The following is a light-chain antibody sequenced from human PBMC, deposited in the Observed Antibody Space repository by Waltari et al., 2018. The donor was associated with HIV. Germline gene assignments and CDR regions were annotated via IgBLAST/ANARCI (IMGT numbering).Light chain of an antibody. Sequence: QSALTQPASVSGSPGQSITISCTGTNSDVGNYNLVSWDQQHPGKAPKLMIYEVNKRPSGISDRFSGSKSDNTASLTISGLQAEDEADYYCCSYASSTTYVFGTGTKITVL. V-gene: IGLV2-23*02. CDR2: EVN. CDR1: NSDVGNYNL. CDR3: CSYASSTTYV. J-gene: IGLJ1*01.